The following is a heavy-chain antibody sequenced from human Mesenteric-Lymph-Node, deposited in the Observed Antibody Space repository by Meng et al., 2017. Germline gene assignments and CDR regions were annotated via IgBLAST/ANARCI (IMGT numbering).Heavy chain of an antibody. V-gene: IGHV1-18*01. J-gene: IGHJ1*01. Sequence: ASVKVSCKASGYTFTSYGISWVRQAPGQGLEWMGWISAYNGNTNYAQKLQGRVTMTTDTSTSTAYMELSSLRSEDTAVYYCARGGRVVSEPAEYFQHWGQGTLVTVSS. CDR1: GYTFTSYG. CDR3: ARGGRVVSEPAEYFQH. D-gene: IGHD1-14*01. CDR2: ISAYNGNT.